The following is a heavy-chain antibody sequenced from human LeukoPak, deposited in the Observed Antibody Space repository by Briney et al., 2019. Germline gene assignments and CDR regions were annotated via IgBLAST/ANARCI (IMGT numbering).Heavy chain of an antibody. V-gene: IGHV1-8*01. Sequence: ASVKVSCKASRYTFTSYDINWVRQATGQGLEWMGCMNPNSGNTGYAQKFQGRVTMTRNTSISTAYMELSSMRSEDTAVYYCARKNYSSNRWFDPWGQGTLVTVSS. CDR3: ARKNYSSNRWFDP. J-gene: IGHJ5*02. CDR1: RYTFTSYD. CDR2: MNPNSGNT. D-gene: IGHD4/OR15-4a*01.